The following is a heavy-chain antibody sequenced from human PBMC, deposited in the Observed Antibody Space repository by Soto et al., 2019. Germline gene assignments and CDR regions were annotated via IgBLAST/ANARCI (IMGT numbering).Heavy chain of an antibody. J-gene: IGHJ6*02. D-gene: IGHD4-4*01. V-gene: IGHV3-21*01. CDR2: ISSSSSYI. CDR3: ARATLTRYYYYGMDV. Sequence: GGSLRLSCAASGFTFSSYSMNWVRQAPGKGLEWVSSISSSSSYIYYADSVKGRFTISRDNAKNSLYLQMNSLRAEDTAVYYCARATLTRYYYYGMDVWGQGTTVTVSS. CDR1: GFTFSSYS.